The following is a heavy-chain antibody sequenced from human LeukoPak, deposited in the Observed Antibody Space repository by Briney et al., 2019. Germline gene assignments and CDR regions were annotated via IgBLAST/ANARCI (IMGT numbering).Heavy chain of an antibody. J-gene: IGHJ4*02. V-gene: IGHV4-59*08. D-gene: IGHD6-19*01. CDR3: ARHEGLARPFDY. CDR2: IYSPGST. CDR1: GSSTSNSY. Sequence: PSETLSLTCSVSGSSTSNSYWSWIRHSPGKGLEGIGYIYSPGSTDYDPSLKSRVTISVETSKNQFSLRLSSVTAADTAVYFCARHEGLARPFDYWGQGTLVPVSS.